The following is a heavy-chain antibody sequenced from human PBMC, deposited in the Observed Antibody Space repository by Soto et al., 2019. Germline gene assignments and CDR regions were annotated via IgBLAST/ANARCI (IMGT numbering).Heavy chain of an antibody. J-gene: IGHJ4*02. CDR1: DASTSRFY. CDR3: GRLQNFLNWTFAL. CDR2: SHHSGYV. V-gene: IGHV4-59*08. Sequence: SETLSLTCTVSDASTSRFYWGWVRHSPGRGLEWIGFSHHSGYVSYSPSLKSRVTMSVDPSKNQFSLKLTSVTAADTALYFCGRLQNFLNWTFALWGQGAPVTVSS. D-gene: IGHD4-4*01.